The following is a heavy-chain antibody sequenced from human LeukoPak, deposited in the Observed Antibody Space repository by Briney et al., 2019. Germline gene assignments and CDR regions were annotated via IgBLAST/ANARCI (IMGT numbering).Heavy chain of an antibody. CDR1: GFTFSSYW. Sequence: GGSLRLSCEASGFTFSSYWMSWVRQAPGKGLEWVANIKTDGSEKYYVDSVKGRFTISRDNAENSLYLQMNSLRAEDTAVYYCARDYFPWGQGTLVIVSS. D-gene: IGHD3-9*01. CDR3: ARDYFP. V-gene: IGHV3-7*03. CDR2: IKTDGSEK. J-gene: IGHJ5*02.